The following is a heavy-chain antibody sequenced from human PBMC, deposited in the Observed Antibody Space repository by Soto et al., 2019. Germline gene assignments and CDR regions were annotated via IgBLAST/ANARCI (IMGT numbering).Heavy chain of an antibody. V-gene: IGHV3-66*01. D-gene: IGHD6-13*01. Sequence: EVPLVESGGGLVQPGGSLRLSCAASGFTVSSNYMSWVRQAPGKGLERVSIIYSGGTTYYADSVKGRFTISRDNSKNTLDLQMNSLRAEDTAVYYCARAGISQAAAGSLDCCPIDSWGQGTLVTVSS. J-gene: IGHJ4*02. CDR3: ARAGISQAAAGSLDCCPIDS. CDR1: GFTVSSNY. CDR2: IYSGGTT.